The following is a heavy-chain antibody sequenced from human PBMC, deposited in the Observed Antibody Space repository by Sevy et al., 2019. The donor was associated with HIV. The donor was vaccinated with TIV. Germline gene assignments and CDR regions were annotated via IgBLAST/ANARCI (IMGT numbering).Heavy chain of an antibody. CDR3: ARGPTGCFGDRYYFDY. D-gene: IGHD3-10*01. V-gene: IGHV3-30-3*01. CDR2: ISYDGSNK. Sequence: GGSLRLSCAASGFTFSSYAMHWVRQAPGKGLEWVAVISYDGSNKYYADSVKGRFTISRDNSKNTLYLQMNSLRAEDTAVYYCARGPTGCFGDRYYFDYWGQGTLVTVSS. J-gene: IGHJ4*02. CDR1: GFTFSSYA.